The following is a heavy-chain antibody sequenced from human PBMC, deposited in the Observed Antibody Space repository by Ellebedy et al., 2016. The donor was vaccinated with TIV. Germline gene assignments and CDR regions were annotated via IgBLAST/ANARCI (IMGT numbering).Heavy chain of an antibody. D-gene: IGHD2-21*02. V-gene: IGHV2-26*01. Sequence: SGPTLVKPKETLTPTCTVSGFSLSNIIMGVSWFRQPPGKALEWLAHIFPNDKESYTASLKQRLTISKDTAKSQVVLTMSNMDPVDAATYYCARTLRYCGGDCSFLFDFWGPGTLVAVSS. CDR2: IFPNDKE. CDR3: ARTLRYCGGDCSFLFDF. CDR1: GFSLSNIIMG. J-gene: IGHJ4*02.